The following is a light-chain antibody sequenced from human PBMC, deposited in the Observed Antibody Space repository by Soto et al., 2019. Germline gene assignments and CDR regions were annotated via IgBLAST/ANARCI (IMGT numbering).Light chain of an antibody. CDR2: KAS. CDR1: QSISNW. J-gene: IGKJ4*01. Sequence: NQMTKSPATLSVSVRYRFTITCRASQSISNWLAWHQQKPGKAPKLLIYKASSLESGVPLRFSGSGSGTEFTLTISSLQPDDFATYYCQQYDNIPLTVGGGTMVDIK. V-gene: IGKV1-5*03. CDR3: QQYDNIPLT.